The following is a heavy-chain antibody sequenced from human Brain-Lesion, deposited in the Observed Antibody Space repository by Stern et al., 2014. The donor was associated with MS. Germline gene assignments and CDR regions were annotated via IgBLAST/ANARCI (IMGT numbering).Heavy chain of an antibody. Sequence: VQLVESGAEVKKPGASVRVSWEASGNSFTHLDIHWVRQAPGQGLEWMGWINPNSGGTKFAQKFQGWVTITRDTSMTTAYMEVTSLTSDDPAVYYCARGGRYYADYLGQGTLVTVSS. D-gene: IGHD2-2*01. V-gene: IGHV1-2*04. CDR1: GNSFTHLD. CDR3: ARGGRYYADY. CDR2: INPNSGGT. J-gene: IGHJ4*02.